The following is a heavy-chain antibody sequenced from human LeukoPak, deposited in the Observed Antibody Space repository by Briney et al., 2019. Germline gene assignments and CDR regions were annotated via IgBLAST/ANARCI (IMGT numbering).Heavy chain of an antibody. J-gene: IGHJ4*02. CDR1: GFTFSSYA. Sequence: PGGSLRLSCAASGFTFSSYAMSWARQAPGKGLEWVSAISGNGGSTYYADSVKGRFTVSRDNSENTLFLQMNSLRAEDTAVYYCAKSTTVTTPFDYWGQGTLVTVSS. V-gene: IGHV3-23*01. CDR2: ISGNGGST. CDR3: AKSTTVTTPFDY. D-gene: IGHD4-17*01.